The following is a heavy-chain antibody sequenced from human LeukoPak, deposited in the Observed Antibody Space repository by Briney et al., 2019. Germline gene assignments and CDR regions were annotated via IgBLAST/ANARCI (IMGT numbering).Heavy chain of an antibody. Sequence: GGSLRLSCAASGFTFSTYGMSWVRQAPGKGLEWVSGISGSGDNTYYADSVKGRFTIYRDNSKNTLYLQMNSLRAEDTAVYYCAKGYDSGSFSELGDWGQGTLVTVSS. CDR2: ISGSGDNT. D-gene: IGHD3-10*01. J-gene: IGHJ4*02. CDR1: GFTFSTYG. V-gene: IGHV3-23*01. CDR3: AKGYDSGSFSELGD.